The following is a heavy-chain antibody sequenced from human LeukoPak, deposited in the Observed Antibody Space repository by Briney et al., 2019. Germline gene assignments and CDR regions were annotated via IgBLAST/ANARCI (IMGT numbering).Heavy chain of an antibody. J-gene: IGHJ4*02. Sequence: ASVTVSCKASGYTFTGYYMHWVRQAPGQGLEWMGWINPNSGGTNYAQKFQGRVTMTRDTSISTAYMELSRLRSDDTAVYYCARVAPYSSSWYYFDYWGQGTLVTVSS. D-gene: IGHD6-13*01. CDR1: GYTFTGYY. V-gene: IGHV1-2*02. CDR3: ARVAPYSSSWYYFDY. CDR2: INPNSGGT.